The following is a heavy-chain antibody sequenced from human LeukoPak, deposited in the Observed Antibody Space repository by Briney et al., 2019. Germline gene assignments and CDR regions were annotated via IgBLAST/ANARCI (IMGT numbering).Heavy chain of an antibody. CDR2: IRYDGSNK. CDR3: AKAGITGTTLDY. D-gene: IGHD1-7*01. J-gene: IGHJ4*02. Sequence: GGSLRLSCAASGFTFSSYSMNWVRQAPGKGLEWVAFIRYDGSNKYYADSVKGRFTISRDNSKNTLYLQMNSLRAEDTAVHYCAKAGITGTTLDYWGQGTLVTVSS. CDR1: GFTFSSYS. V-gene: IGHV3-30*02.